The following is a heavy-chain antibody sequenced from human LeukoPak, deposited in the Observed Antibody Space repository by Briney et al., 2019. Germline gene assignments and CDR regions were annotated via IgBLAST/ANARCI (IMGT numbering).Heavy chain of an antibody. CDR2: MNPNSGNT. Sequence: GASVKVSCKASGYTFTSYDINWVRQATGHGLEWMGWMNPNSGNTGYAQKFQGRVTMTRNTSISTAYMELSSLRSEDTAVYYCARVRGGYYFYYYYYMDVWGKGTTVTVSS. CDR1: GYTFTSYD. J-gene: IGHJ6*03. CDR3: ARVRGGYYFYYYYYMDV. D-gene: IGHD3-22*01. V-gene: IGHV1-8*01.